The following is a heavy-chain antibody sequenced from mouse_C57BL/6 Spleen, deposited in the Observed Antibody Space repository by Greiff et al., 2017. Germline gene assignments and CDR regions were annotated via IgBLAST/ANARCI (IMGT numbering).Heavy chain of an antibody. D-gene: IGHD1-1*02. CDR3: TRGGLYAMDY. J-gene: IGHJ4*01. Sequence: EVMLVESGGGLVQPGGSMKLSCAASGFTFSDAWMDWVRQSPEKGLEWVAEIRNKANNHATYYAESVKGRFTISRDASKSSVYLQMNSLRAEDTGIYYCTRGGLYAMDYWGQGTSVTVSS. CDR1: GFTFSDAW. V-gene: IGHV6-6*01. CDR2: IRNKANNHAT.